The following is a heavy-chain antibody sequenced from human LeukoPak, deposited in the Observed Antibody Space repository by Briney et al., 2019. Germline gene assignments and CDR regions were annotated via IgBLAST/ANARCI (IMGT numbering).Heavy chain of an antibody. CDR2: ISGGGTST. D-gene: IGHD6-19*01. V-gene: IGHV3-23*01. CDR1: GFTFSTYA. CDR3: AKTFSLAVAGGDDN. J-gene: IGHJ4*02. Sequence: GRSLRLSCAASGFTFSTYAMTWVRQAAGKGLEWDSIISGGGTSTYYADSVKGRSTISRDNSKSTLYLQLSSLRAEDTAVYYCAKTFSLAVAGGDDNWGQGTLVTVSS.